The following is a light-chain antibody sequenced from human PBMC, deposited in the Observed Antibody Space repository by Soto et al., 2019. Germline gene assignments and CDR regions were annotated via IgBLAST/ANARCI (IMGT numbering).Light chain of an antibody. Sequence: DIQMTQSPSSLSTSVGDRVNITCRASQSISTNLNWYQQKPGKAPKLLIFAASSLQSDVPSMFSGSGSGTDFTLTISSMQLEDFAAYYCQQSYSPPRTFGQGTKLEIK. CDR1: QSISTN. V-gene: IGKV1-39*01. CDR3: QQSYSPPRT. CDR2: AAS. J-gene: IGKJ2*01.